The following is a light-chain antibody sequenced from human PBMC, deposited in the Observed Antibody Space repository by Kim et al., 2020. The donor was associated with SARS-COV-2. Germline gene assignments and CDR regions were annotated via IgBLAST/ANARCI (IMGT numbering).Light chain of an antibody. CDR2: GNN. J-gene: IGLJ1*01. CDR1: SSNIGASFD. V-gene: IGLV1-40*01. Sequence: RVTTSGTGISSNIGASFDVHWYQQLPGTAPKLLIYGNNNRPSGVPDRFSASKSGTSASLAITGLQAEDEADYYCQSHDSSLSGFVFGTGTKVTVL. CDR3: QSHDSSLSGFV.